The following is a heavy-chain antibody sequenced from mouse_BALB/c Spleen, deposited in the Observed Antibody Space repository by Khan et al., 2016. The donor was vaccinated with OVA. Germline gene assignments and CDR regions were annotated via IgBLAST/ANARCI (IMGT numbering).Heavy chain of an antibody. D-gene: IGHD1-1*01. CDR2: ISYSGNT. Sequence: VQLQQSGPGLVKPSQSLSLTCTVTGYSITNDYAWNWIRQFPGNKLEWMGYISYSGNTKYNPSLKSRISITRDTSKNQFFLQLNSVTTEDTATYYCARIYGGDFDYWGQGTTLTVSS. CDR3: ARIYGGDFDY. CDR1: GYSITNDYA. J-gene: IGHJ2*01. V-gene: IGHV3-2*02.